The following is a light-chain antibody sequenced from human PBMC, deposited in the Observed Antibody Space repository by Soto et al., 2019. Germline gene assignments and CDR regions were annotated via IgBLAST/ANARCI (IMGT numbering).Light chain of an antibody. J-gene: IGKJ1*01. Sequence: IVPTPCTTTSPQSPRKMRTLSWRPSQSVSRNYLAWYQQKPGQAPRLLIYGASSRATGIPARFSGSGSGTEFTLTISSLQSEDFAVYYCQQDNNWPLTFGQGTKVDIK. CDR2: GAS. CDR1: QSVSRN. CDR3: QQDNNWPLT. V-gene: IGKV3-15*01.